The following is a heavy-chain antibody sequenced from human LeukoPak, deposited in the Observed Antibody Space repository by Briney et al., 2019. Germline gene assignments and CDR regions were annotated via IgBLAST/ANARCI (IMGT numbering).Heavy chain of an antibody. CDR2: IYYSGST. D-gene: IGHD6-13*01. V-gene: IGHV4-30-4*07. J-gene: IGHJ2*01. Sequence: SETLSLTCTVSGGSISSGGYSWSWIRQPPGKGLEWIGYIYYSGSTYYNPSLKSRVTISVDTSKNQFPLKLSSVTAADTAVYYCARVYYSNSYDYWYFDLWGRGTLVTVSS. CDR3: ARVYYSNSYDYWYFDL. CDR1: GGSISSGGYS.